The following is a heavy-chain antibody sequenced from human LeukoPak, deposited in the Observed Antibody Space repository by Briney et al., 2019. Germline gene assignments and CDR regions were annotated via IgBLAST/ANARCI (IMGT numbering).Heavy chain of an antibody. J-gene: IGHJ6*02. Sequence: GRSLRLSCAASGFTFSNYGMHWVRHAPAKGLEWVAVISYDESDKYYADSVKGRFTISRDNSKNTLYLQMNSLRPEDTAVYYCAKAVVAATNAAYYGMDVWGQGTTVTVSS. D-gene: IGHD2-15*01. CDR1: GFTFSNYG. CDR3: AKAVVAATNAAYYGMDV. CDR2: ISYDESDK. V-gene: IGHV3-30*18.